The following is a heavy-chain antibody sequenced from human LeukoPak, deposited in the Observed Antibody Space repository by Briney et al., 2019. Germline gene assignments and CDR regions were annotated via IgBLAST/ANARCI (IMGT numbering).Heavy chain of an antibody. J-gene: IGHJ1*01. Sequence: GGSLRLSCAASGFTFSSFAMSWVRQAPGKGLEWVSAISDSGGTTYYADSVKGRFTISRDNSKNTLYLQMSSLRAEDTAVYYCARDSSDIRSLIAHWGQGTLVTVSS. CDR1: GFTFSSFA. V-gene: IGHV3-23*01. CDR2: ISDSGGTT. CDR3: ARDSSDIRSLIAH. D-gene: IGHD2-15*01.